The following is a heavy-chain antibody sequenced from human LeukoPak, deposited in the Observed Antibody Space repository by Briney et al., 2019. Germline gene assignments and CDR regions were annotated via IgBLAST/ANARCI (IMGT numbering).Heavy chain of an antibody. Sequence: GGSLRLSCAASGFTFSNYDMHWVRQAAGKGLEWVSAIGTAGDTYYPGSVKGRFTISRENAKNSLYLQMNSLSAGDTAVYYCASSPAYSSSWYAIDNWGQGTVVTVSS. CDR3: ASSPAYSSSWYAIDN. CDR1: GFTFSNYD. D-gene: IGHD6-13*01. CDR2: IGTAGDT. V-gene: IGHV3-13*01. J-gene: IGHJ4*02.